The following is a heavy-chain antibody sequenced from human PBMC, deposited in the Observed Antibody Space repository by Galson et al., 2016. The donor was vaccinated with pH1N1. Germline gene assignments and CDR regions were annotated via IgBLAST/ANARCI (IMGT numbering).Heavy chain of an antibody. Sequence: SLRLSCAASGFTFSNYWMHWVRQVPGKGLEWVANIKEDGSETYYVGSVRSRFTISRDNAKNSLYLQMNSLRDEDTALYYCARAIGSRSAYWGQGTLVTVSS. D-gene: IGHD3-16*02. CDR2: IKEDGSET. CDR1: GFTFSNYW. J-gene: IGHJ4*02. V-gene: IGHV3-7*01. CDR3: ARAIGSRSAY.